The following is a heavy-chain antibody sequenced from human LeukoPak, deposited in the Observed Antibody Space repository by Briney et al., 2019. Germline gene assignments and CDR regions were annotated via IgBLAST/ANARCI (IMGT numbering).Heavy chain of an antibody. J-gene: IGHJ4*02. Sequence: GGSLRLSCAASGFTFSSYSMNWVRQAPGKGLEWVSSISSSSSYIYYADSVKGRFTISRDNAKNSLYPQMNSLRAEDTAVYYCARSRGYSYGIDYWGQGTLVTVSS. D-gene: IGHD5-18*01. CDR1: GFTFSSYS. CDR3: ARSRGYSYGIDY. CDR2: ISSSSSYI. V-gene: IGHV3-21*01.